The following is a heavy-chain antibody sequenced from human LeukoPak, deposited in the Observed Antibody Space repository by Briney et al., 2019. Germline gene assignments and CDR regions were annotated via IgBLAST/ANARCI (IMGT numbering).Heavy chain of an antibody. D-gene: IGHD2-15*01. Sequence: PSETLSLTCTVSGGSISSSSYYWGWIRQPPGKGLEWIGSIYYSGSTYYNPSLKSRVTISVDTSKNQFSLKLSSVTAADTAVYYCARQILLPDAFDIWGQGTMVTVSS. J-gene: IGHJ3*02. V-gene: IGHV4-39*01. CDR3: ARQILLPDAFDI. CDR2: IYYSGST. CDR1: GGSISSSSYY.